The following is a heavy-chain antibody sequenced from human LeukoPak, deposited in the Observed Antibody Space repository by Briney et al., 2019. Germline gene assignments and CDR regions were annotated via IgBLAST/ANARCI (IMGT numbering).Heavy chain of an antibody. V-gene: IGHV4-34*01. Sequence: PFETLSLTCGVYGGSFSGYYWSWIRQSPGRGLEWIGEINQRGSTSYNPSLKSRVTISVDTSRKQFSLNLKPVTAADTGVYFCATKYSLAVTTNAPYFDYWGQGTPVSVSS. CDR2: INQRGST. CDR3: ATKYSLAVTTNAPYFDY. J-gene: IGHJ4*02. D-gene: IGHD4-17*01. CDR1: GGSFSGYY.